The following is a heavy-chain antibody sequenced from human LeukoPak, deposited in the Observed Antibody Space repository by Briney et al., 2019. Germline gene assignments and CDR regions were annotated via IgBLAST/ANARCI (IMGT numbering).Heavy chain of an antibody. CDR1: GFTVSSNY. V-gene: IGHV3-53*01. D-gene: IGHD3-22*01. Sequence: SGGSLRLSCAASGFTVSSNYMSWVRQAPGKGLEWVSVIYSGGSTYYADSVKGRFTISRDNSKNTLYLQMNSLRAEDTAVYYCAMEFYDSSGYYPDGWGQGTLVTVS. J-gene: IGHJ4*02. CDR3: AMEFYDSSGYYPDG. CDR2: IYSGGST.